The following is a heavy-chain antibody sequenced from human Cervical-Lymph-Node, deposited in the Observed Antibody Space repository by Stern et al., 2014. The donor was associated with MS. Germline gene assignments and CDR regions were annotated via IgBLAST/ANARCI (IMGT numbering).Heavy chain of an antibody. D-gene: IGHD2-2*01. J-gene: IGHJ4*02. Sequence: QLQLQESGPGLVKPSETLSLTCTVSGDSLSRRSYYWSWIRQPPGKGLEWIGFIYYGGSTKYNPSLNSRVTILQDSSKNQISLKLNSVTAADSAVYYCARDGYSSTEYYLEYWGQGILVTVSS. CDR1: GDSLSRRSYY. CDR2: IYYGGST. V-gene: IGHV4-61*01. CDR3: ARDGYSSTEYYLEY.